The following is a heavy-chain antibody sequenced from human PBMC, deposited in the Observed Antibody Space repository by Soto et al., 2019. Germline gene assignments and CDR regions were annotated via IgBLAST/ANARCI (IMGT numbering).Heavy chain of an antibody. CDR3: ARDSGYYGSGSLDY. V-gene: IGHV3-30-3*01. D-gene: IGHD3-10*01. J-gene: IGHJ4*02. CDR2: ISYDGSNK. CDR1: GFTFSSYA. Sequence: QVQLVESGGGVVQPGRSLRLSCAASGFTFSSYAMHWVRQAPGKGLEWVAVISYDGSNKYYADSVKGRFTISRDNSKNALYLQMSSLRAEDTAVYYCARDSGYYGSGSLDYWGQGTLVTVSS.